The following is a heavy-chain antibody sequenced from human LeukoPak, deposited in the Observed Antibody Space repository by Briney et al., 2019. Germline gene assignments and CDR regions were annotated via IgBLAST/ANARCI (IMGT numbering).Heavy chain of an antibody. D-gene: IGHD2-21*01. V-gene: IGHV4-30-2*01. CDR2: IYHSGST. CDR1: GGSISSGGYY. J-gene: IGHJ5*01. Sequence: SETLSLTCTVSGGSISSGGYYWSWIRQPPGKGLEWIGYIYHSGSTYYNPSLKSRVTISVDRSKNQFSLKLSSVTAADTAVYYCARHIKGFESWGQGTLVIVSS. CDR3: ARHIKGFES.